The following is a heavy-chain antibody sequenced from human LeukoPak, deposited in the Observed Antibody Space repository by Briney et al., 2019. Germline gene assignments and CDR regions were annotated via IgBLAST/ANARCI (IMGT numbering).Heavy chain of an antibody. CDR3: ARDSAGNDY. V-gene: IGHV3-7*01. CDR2: IKQDGSEK. D-gene: IGHD6-13*01. Sequence: GGSLRLSCAASGFTFSTYWMSWVRQAPGKGLEWVANIKQDGSEKYYVDSVEGRFTISRDNAKNSLYLQMNSLRAEDTAMYYCARDSAGNDYWGQGTLVTVSS. CDR1: GFTFSTYW. J-gene: IGHJ4*02.